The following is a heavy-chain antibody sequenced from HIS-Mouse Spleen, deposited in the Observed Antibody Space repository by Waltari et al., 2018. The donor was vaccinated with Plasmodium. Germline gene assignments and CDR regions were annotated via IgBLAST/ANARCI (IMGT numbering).Heavy chain of an antibody. CDR2: SYYSGST. J-gene: IGHJ4*02. CDR1: GGSISSSSHY. D-gene: IGHD5-12*01. CDR3: ARVGRGYSGYDSVVVGY. V-gene: IGHV4-39*07. Sequence: QLQLQESGPGLVKPSETLSLTCTVSGGSISSSSHYWGWIRQPPGKGLEWSGSSYYSGSTYYNPSLKSRVTISVDTSKNQFSLKLSSVTAADTAVYYCARVGRGYSGYDSVVVGYWDQGTLVTVSS.